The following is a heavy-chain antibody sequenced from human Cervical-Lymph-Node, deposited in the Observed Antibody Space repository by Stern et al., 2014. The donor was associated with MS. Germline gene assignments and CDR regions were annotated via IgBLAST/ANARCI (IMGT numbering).Heavy chain of an antibody. D-gene: IGHD1-26*01. CDR3: AREIRGSGSYEYYYGMDV. J-gene: IGHJ6*02. CDR2: IIPIFGTA. V-gene: IGHV1-69*01. CDR1: VGTFSSYA. Sequence: QVQLVQSGAEVKKPGSSVKVSCKASVGTFSSYAISWVRQAPGQGLEWMGGIIPIFGTANYAQKFQGRVTITADESTSTAYMELSSLRSEDTAVYYCAREIRGSGSYEYYYGMDVWGQGTTVTVSS.